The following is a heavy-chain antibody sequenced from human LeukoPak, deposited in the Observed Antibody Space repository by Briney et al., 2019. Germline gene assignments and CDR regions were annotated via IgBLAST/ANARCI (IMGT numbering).Heavy chain of an antibody. CDR3: ATVYSSSWYEGGNWFDP. J-gene: IGHJ5*02. V-gene: IGHV1-24*01. D-gene: IGHD6-13*01. Sequence: ASVKVSSKVSGYTLTELSMHWVRQAPGKGLEWMGGFDPEDGETIYAQKFQGRVTMTEDTSTDTAYMELSSLRSEDTAVYYCATVYSSSWYEGGNWFDPWGQGTLVTVSS. CDR2: FDPEDGET. CDR1: GYTLTELS.